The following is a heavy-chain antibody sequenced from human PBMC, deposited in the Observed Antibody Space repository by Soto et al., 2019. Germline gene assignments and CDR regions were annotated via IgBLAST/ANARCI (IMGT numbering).Heavy chain of an antibody. J-gene: IGHJ4*01. CDR1: GFTFSSYE. Sequence: XGSLRLSCAASGFTFSSYEMNWVRQAPGKGLEWVSYISSSGSTIYYADSVKGRFTISRDNAKNSLYLQMNSLRAEDTAVYYCARDPYYDRGPNDYWGHGTLVTVSS. V-gene: IGHV3-48*03. D-gene: IGHD3-3*01. CDR3: ARDPYYDRGPNDY. CDR2: ISSSGSTI.